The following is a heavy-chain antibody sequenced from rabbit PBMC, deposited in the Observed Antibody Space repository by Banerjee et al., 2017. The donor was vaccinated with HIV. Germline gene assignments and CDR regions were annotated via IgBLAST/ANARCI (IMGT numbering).Heavy chain of an antibody. Sequence: QSLEESGGDLVKPGASLTLTCTASGFSFSGSYWIWWVRQAPGKGLEYIGDVSTGGRTVYATWAKGRFTVSKTSSTTVTLQMTSLTPADTATYFCARDNGYAIDLWGQGTLVTVS. CDR1: GFSFSGSYW. D-gene: IGHD6-1*01. CDR3: ARDNGYAIDL. CDR2: VSTGGRT. J-gene: IGHJ4*01. V-gene: IGHV1S40*01.